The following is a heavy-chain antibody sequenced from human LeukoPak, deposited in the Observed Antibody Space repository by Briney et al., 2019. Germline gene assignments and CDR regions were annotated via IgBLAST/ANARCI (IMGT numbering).Heavy chain of an antibody. D-gene: IGHD3-16*01. CDR2: IKQDGSEK. J-gene: IGHJ6*03. Sequence: GGSLRLSCAASGFTFSSYWMSWVRQAPGKGLEWVANIKQDGSEKYYVDSVKGRFTISRDNAKNSLYLQLNSLRAEDTAVYYCARLPLGGGINYYYYMDVWGKGTTVTISS. CDR1: GFTFSSYW. CDR3: ARLPLGGGINYYYYMDV. V-gene: IGHV3-7*01.